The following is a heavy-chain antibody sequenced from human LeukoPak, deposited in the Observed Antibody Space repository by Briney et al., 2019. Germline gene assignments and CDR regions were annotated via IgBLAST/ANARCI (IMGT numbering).Heavy chain of an antibody. CDR1: GFTFSNSA. J-gene: IGHJ4*02. Sequence: SVKVSCKASGFTFSNSAMQWVRQARGQRLEWIGWIVVGSGNTNCAQKFQKRVTITRDMSTSTAYMELSSLRSEDTAIYYCAADDMVAFKWGQGTLVTVSS. CDR2: IVVGSGNT. V-gene: IGHV1-58*02. D-gene: IGHD5-12*01. CDR3: AADDMVAFK.